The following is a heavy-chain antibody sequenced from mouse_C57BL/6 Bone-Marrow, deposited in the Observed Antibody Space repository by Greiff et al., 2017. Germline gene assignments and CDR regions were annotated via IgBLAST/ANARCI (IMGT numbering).Heavy chain of an antibody. V-gene: IGHV1-50*01. Sequence: QVQLQQPGAELVKPGASVKLSCKASGYTFTSYWMQWVKQRPGQGLEWIGEIDPSDSYTNYNQKFKGKATLTVDTSSSTAYMQLSSLTSGDSAVYYCASDSDRGNFDYWGQGTTLTVSS. D-gene: IGHD3-2*01. J-gene: IGHJ2*01. CDR3: ASDSDRGNFDY. CDR1: GYTFTSYW. CDR2: IDPSDSYT.